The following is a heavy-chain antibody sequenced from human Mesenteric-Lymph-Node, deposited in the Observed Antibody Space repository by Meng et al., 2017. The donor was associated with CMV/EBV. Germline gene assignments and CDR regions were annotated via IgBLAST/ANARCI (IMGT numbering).Heavy chain of an antibody. Sequence: GESLKISCAASGFTFSTNAMSWVRQAPGKGLEWVSIISGRGDRTTYAESVKGRFTISRDNSRNTVYLQMNDLRVEDTAIYYCAKKGFDGICTSDTCYPWYFDSWGQGMLVTVSS. CDR2: ISGRGDRT. D-gene: IGHD2-15*01. CDR1: GFTFSTNA. V-gene: IGHV3-23*01. J-gene: IGHJ4*02. CDR3: AKKGFDGICTSDTCYPWYFDS.